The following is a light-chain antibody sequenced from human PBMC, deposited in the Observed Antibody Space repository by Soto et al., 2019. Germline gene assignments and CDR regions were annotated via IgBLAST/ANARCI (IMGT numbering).Light chain of an antibody. V-gene: IGLV2-23*02. Sequence: QSVLTQPASVSGSPGQSIPISGTGTSSDVGSYNLVSWYQQHPGKAPKLMIYEVSKRPSGVSNRFSGSKSGNTASLTISGLQAEDEADYYCCSYAGSSPPFVFGTGTKVTVL. CDR2: EVS. CDR1: SSDVGSYNL. J-gene: IGLJ1*01. CDR3: CSYAGSSPPFV.